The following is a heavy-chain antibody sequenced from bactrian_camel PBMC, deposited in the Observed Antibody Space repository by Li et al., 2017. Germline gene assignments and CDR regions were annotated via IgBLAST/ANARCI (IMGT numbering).Heavy chain of an antibody. Sequence: PLVESGGGLVQPGGSLKLTCAASGFDFSTISMTWVRQAPGKGFEWVSYISAAGETAYYADSVKGRFTISKDNTNNTLWLQMNSLKSEDTALYYCANNAYVNWGQGTQVTVS. CDR3: ANNAYVN. J-gene: IGHJ4*01. CDR1: GFDFSTIS. CDR2: ISAAGETA. V-gene: IGHV3S1*01.